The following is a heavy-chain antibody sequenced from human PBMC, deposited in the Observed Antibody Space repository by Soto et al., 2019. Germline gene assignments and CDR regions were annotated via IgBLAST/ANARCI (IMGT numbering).Heavy chain of an antibody. CDR1: GGSISGYY. J-gene: IGHJ6*02. CDR3: ARDLWGYCGTDCYPLDV. D-gene: IGHD2-21*02. Sequence: SETLSLTCTVSGGSISGYYWSWIRQPPGKGLEWIGYMYNTGSTVYNPPFKSRVTISVDTSKNQFSLKLNSVTAADTAVYYCARDLWGYCGTDCYPLDVWGQGTTVTVSS. CDR2: MYNTGST. V-gene: IGHV4-59*01.